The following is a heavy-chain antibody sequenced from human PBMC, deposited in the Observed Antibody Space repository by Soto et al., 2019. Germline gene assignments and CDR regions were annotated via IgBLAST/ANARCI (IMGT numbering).Heavy chain of an antibody. D-gene: IGHD2-2*01. CDR3: GRDLTSNANCIDP. CDR1: GDYIHVGGYY. V-gene: IGHV4-30-4*01. J-gene: IGHJ5*02. CDR2: IHYTGKT. Sequence: QVQLQESGPGLVKPSQTLSLTCSGSGDYIHVGGYYWTWIRQRPGKGLEWMGYIHYTGKTYYNPSLASRLTMSVARSKNQFSLRLTSVTAADTAVYFCGRDLTSNANCIDPWGQGTLVTVSS.